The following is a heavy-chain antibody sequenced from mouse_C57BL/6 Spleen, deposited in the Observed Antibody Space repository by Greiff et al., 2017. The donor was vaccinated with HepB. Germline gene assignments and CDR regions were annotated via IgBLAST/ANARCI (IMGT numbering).Heavy chain of an antibody. J-gene: IGHJ3*01. Sequence: QVQLQQPGAELVKPGASVKLSCKASGYTFTSYWMHWVKQRPGQGLEWIGMIHPNSGSTNYNEKFKSKATLTVDKSSSTAYMQLSSLTSEDSAVYYCSYDYPAWFAYCGQGTLVTVSA. CDR2: IHPNSGST. V-gene: IGHV1-64*01. D-gene: IGHD2-4*01. CDR3: SYDYPAWFAY. CDR1: GYTFTSYW.